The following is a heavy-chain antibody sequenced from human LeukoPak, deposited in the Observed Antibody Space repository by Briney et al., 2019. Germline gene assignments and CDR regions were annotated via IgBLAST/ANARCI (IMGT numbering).Heavy chain of an antibody. CDR2: IFPADSDT. J-gene: IGHJ4*02. D-gene: IGHD7-27*01. CDR1: GFTFISSW. V-gene: IGHV5-51*01. Sequence: GESLKISCKGSGFTFISSWIGWVRQTPGKGLEWMGIIFPADSDTKYSPSFQGQVTISVDKSTKTTYLQWTSLKASDTAMYYCARHPLTGGELDYWGQGTLVTVSS. CDR3: ARHPLTGGELDY.